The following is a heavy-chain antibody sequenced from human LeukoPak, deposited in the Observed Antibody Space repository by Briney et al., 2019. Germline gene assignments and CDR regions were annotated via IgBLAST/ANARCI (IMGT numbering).Heavy chain of an antibody. J-gene: IGHJ4*02. CDR3: ATHTPITVIVVVITTRGPIDY. V-gene: IGHV3-30*09. CDR1: GFTFSSYA. D-gene: IGHD3-22*01. Sequence: GGSLRLSCAASGFTFSSYAMHWVRQAPGKGLEWVAVISYDGSNKYYADSVKGRFAISRDNSKNTLYLQMNSLRAEDTAVYYCATHTPITVIVVVITTRGPIDYWGQGTLVTVSS. CDR2: ISYDGSNK.